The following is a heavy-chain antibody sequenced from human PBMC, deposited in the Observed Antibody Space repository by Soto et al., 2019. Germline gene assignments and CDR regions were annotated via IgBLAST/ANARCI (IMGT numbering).Heavy chain of an antibody. D-gene: IGHD3-9*01. CDR2: IYYSGST. CDR1: GGSISSYY. Sequence: PSETLSLTCXVSGGSISSYYWSWIRQPPGKGLEWIGYIYYSGSTNYNPSLKSRVTISVDTSKNQFSLKLSSVTAADTAVYYCALLTYDILTGDWFDYWGQGTLVTVSS. V-gene: IGHV4-59*01. J-gene: IGHJ4*02. CDR3: ALLTYDILTGDWFDY.